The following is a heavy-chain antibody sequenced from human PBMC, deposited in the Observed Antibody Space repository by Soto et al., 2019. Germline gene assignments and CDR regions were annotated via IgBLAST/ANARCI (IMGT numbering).Heavy chain of an antibody. CDR2: IYFSGST. CDR3: ARTTVADNLGNWFHP. Sequence: ASETLSLTCTVSDNSISSFYWSWIRQPPGKGLEWIGYIYFSGSTDYNPSLKSRVTISIDTSKSQFSLKLTSVTTADTAMYYCARTTVADNLGNWFHPWGLGALVTVSS. CDR1: DNSISSFY. J-gene: IGHJ5*02. V-gene: IGHV4-59*01. D-gene: IGHD6-19*01.